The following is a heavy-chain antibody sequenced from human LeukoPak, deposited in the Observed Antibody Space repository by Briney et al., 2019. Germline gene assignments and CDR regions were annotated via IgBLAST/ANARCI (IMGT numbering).Heavy chain of an antibody. D-gene: IGHD5-18*01. CDR3: ARDSAPGYTYGLAGIDY. J-gene: IGHJ4*02. V-gene: IGHV1-2*02. CDR2: TNPNSGDT. CDR1: GYTFTGYY. Sequence: ASVKVSCKASGYTFTGYYMHWVRQAPGQGLEWMGWTNPNSGDTNYAQKFQGRVTMTRDTSISTAYMELSRLRSDDTAVYYCARDSAPGYTYGLAGIDYWGQGTLVTVSS.